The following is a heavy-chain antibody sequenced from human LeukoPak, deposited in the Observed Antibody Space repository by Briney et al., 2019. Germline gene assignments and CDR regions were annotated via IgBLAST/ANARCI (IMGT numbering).Heavy chain of an antibody. CDR1: GFTVSSNY. CDR3: ARARNNYDSSGYSALDY. V-gene: IGHV3-33*08. J-gene: IGHJ4*02. CDR2: IWYDGSNE. Sequence: GGSLRLSCAASGFTVSSNYMSWVRQAPGKGLEWVAVIWYDGSNEYYADSVKGRFTISRDNSKNTLYLQMNSLRAEDTAVYYCARARNNYDSSGYSALDYWGQGTLVTVSS. D-gene: IGHD3-22*01.